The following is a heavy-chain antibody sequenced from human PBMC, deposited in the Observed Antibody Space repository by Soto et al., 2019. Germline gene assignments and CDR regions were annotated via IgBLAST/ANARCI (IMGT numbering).Heavy chain of an antibody. V-gene: IGHV3-74*01. J-gene: IGHJ6*02. Sequence: PGGSLRLSCAASGFTFSSYWMHWVRQAPGKGLVWVSRINSDGSSTSYADSVKGRFTISRDNAKNTLYLQMNSLRAEDTAVYYCASTYFWSGYYGYYYYGMDVWGQGTTVTVSS. CDR1: GFTFSSYW. CDR3: ASTYFWSGYYGYYYYGMDV. D-gene: IGHD3-3*01. CDR2: INSDGSST.